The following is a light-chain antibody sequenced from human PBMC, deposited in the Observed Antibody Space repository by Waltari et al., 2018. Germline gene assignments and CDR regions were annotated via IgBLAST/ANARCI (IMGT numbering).Light chain of an antibody. J-gene: IGLJ3*02. V-gene: IGLV2-23*02. CDR1: STDVGGYNF. CDR3: ASYVYTNTWV. CDR2: EVT. Sequence: QSALTQPASVSGFPGQSITISCTGTSTDVGGYNFVSWYRQHPGQTPQLLIFEVTKRPSGLSNRFAGSKAGNTASLTISGLQAEDEADYYCASYVYTNTWVFGGGTKLTVL.